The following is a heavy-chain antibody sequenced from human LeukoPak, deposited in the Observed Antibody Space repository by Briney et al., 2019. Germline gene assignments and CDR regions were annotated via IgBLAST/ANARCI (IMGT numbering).Heavy chain of an antibody. CDR1: GGTFINFA. J-gene: IGHJ6*02. CDR2: IIPIYGTA. CDR3: ARPSGGAYYYDSYVGMDV. D-gene: IGHD3-22*01. Sequence: SVKVSCKASGGTFINFAISWVRQAPGQGLEWMGRIIPIYGTANYAQKFQGRVTITADESTSTAYMELSSRRSEDTAVYYCARPSGGAYYYDSYVGMDVWGQGTTVTVSS. V-gene: IGHV1-69*13.